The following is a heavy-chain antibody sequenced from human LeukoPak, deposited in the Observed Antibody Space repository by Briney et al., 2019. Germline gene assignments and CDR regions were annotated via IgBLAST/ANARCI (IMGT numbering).Heavy chain of an antibody. CDR3: ADILY. Sequence: PGGSLRLSCAASGFTFSNYAMYWVRQAPGKGLECVSAISGTGGRTYYADSVKGRFTISRDDSKNTVHLQMNTLGAEDTAVYYCADILYWGQGTLVTVSS. J-gene: IGHJ4*02. V-gene: IGHV3-23*01. CDR1: GFTFSNYA. CDR2: ISGTGGRT.